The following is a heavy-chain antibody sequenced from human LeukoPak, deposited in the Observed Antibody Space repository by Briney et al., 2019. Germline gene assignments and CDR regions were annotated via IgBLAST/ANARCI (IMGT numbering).Heavy chain of an antibody. D-gene: IGHD5-24*01. CDR1: RFTFSTYA. CDR2: ISGSSGST. J-gene: IGHJ4*02. V-gene: IGHV3-23*01. CDR3: AKSRPMAYYFDY. Sequence: GGSLRLSCAASRFTFSTYAMGWVRQAPGKGLEWVSAISGSSGSTYYADSVKGRFTISRDNSRNTLYLQMNSLRADDTAVYYCAKSRPMAYYFDYWGQGTLVTVSS.